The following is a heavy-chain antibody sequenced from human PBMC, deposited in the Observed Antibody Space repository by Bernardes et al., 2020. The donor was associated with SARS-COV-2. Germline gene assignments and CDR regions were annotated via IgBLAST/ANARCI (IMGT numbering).Heavy chain of an antibody. D-gene: IGHD3-10*01. J-gene: IGHJ6*02. CDR1: GFSLTTSGVG. V-gene: IGHV2-5*02. CDR2: IYWDDDK. CDR3: THSSLLFYAMDV. Sequence: SGPTLVKPTQTLTLTCTFSGFSLTTSGVGVGWIRQPPGKALEWLAVIYWDDDKRYSPFLKSRLTITKDTSKNQVVLTMTNMDPVDTATYYCTHSSLLFYAMDVWGQGTTVTVSS.